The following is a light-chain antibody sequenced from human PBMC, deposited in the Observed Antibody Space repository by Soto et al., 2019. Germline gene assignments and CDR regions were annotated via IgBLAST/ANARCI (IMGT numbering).Light chain of an antibody. Sequence: EIVMTQSPATLSVSPGERATLSCRASQSVSSNLAWYQQKPGQAPRLLIYGASTRATGIPARFSGSGSGTDFNLTISSMQPNDLATYYSKHYNSYSEAFGQGTKVDIK. CDR3: KHYNSYSEA. CDR2: GAS. J-gene: IGKJ1*01. CDR1: QSVSSN. V-gene: IGKV3-15*01.